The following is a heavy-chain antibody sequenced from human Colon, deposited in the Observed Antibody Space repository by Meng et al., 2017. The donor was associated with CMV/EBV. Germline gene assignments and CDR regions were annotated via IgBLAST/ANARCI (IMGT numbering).Heavy chain of an antibody. V-gene: IGHV3-64*02. Sequence: GGSLRLSCAASGFSFGASSMHWVRQAPGKGLEYVSAISSDGRNKYYADSLRGRFTISRDNSQNTLYLEMGSLRPADMAVYYLAPDPSVVPTNYWGQGTLVTVSS. CDR1: GFSFGASS. D-gene: IGHD2-21*01. J-gene: IGHJ4*02. CDR2: ISSDGRNK. CDR3: APDPSVVPTNY.